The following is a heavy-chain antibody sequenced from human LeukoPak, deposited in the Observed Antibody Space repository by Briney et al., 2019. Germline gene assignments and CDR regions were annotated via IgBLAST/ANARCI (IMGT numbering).Heavy chain of an antibody. CDR1: GFTFSNYW. CDR3: ARDRQGGIDY. V-gene: IGHV3-7*01. J-gene: IGHJ4*02. D-gene: IGHD3-16*01. CDR2: IKQDGSEN. Sequence: GGSLRLSCAASGFTFSNYWMSWVRQAPGKGLEWVANIKQDGSENYYVDSVKGRFTISRDNAKNSLYLQMNSLRAEDTAVYYCARDRQGGIDYWGQGTLVTVSS.